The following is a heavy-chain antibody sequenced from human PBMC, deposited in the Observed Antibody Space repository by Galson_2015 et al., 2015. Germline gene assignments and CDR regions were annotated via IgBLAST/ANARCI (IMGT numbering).Heavy chain of an antibody. J-gene: IGHJ3*02. D-gene: IGHD2-2*01. CDR1: GFTFSSYG. CDR2: ISSDRSNK. CDR3: AGVQLQFCTSTSCFYALDI. V-gene: IGHV3-30*03. Sequence: SLRLSCAASGFTFSSYGMHWVRQAPGKGLEWVAIISSDRSNKYCADSVKGRFTISRDNSKNTLFLQMSSLRTEDTAVYYCAGVQLQFCTSTSCFYALDIWGQGTMVTVSS.